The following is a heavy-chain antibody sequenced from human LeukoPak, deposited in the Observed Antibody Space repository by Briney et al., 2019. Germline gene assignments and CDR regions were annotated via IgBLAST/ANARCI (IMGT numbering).Heavy chain of an antibody. V-gene: IGHV1-18*01. Sequence: ASVKVSCKASGYTFTNYGVTWVRQAPGQGLEWMGWISAYNGNTKHAQKLQGRVTMTTDTSTSTAYMELRSLRSDDTAVYYCARAYYYDSSGYSAVWYYYYMDVWGKGTTVTVSS. J-gene: IGHJ6*03. CDR3: ARAYYYDSSGYSAVWYYYYMDV. CDR2: ISAYNGNT. CDR1: GYTFTNYG. D-gene: IGHD3-22*01.